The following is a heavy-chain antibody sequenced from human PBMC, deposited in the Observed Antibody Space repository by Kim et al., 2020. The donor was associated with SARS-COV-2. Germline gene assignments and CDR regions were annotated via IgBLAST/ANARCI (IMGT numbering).Heavy chain of an antibody. Sequence: GGSLRLSCEVSGFTFSDRAMAWVRQAPGKGLEWLSGISGSGAETYYADAVKGRFTISRDNSKNTVYLQINSLRAEDTALYYCARDQRSDVPHQLDFWGQGPLVTVSS. CDR1: GFTFSDRA. CDR2: ISGSGAET. CDR3: ARDQRSDVPHQLDF. J-gene: IGHJ4*02. D-gene: IGHD3-10*01. V-gene: IGHV3-23*01.